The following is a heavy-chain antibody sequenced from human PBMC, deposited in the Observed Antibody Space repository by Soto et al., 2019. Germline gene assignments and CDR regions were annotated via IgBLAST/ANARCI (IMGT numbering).Heavy chain of an antibody. J-gene: IGHJ6*02. CDR3: ARDRPLSPGYDDYYYYGMDV. Sequence: PGGSLRLSCAASGFTFSSYSMNWVRQAPGKGLEWVSSISSSSSYIYYADSVKGRFTISRDNAKNSLYLQMNSLRAEDTAVYYCARDRPLSPGYDDYYYYGMDVWGQGTTVTVSS. CDR1: GFTFSSYS. V-gene: IGHV3-21*01. D-gene: IGHD5-12*01. CDR2: ISSSSSYI.